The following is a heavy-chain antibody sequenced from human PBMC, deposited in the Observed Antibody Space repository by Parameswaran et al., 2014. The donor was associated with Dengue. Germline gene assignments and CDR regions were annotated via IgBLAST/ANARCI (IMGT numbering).Heavy chain of an antibody. CDR3: ARVVSGWYHFDY. D-gene: IGHD6-19*01. CDR2: IYSGGST. J-gene: IGHJ4*02. V-gene: IGHV3-66*01. Sequence: VRQAPGKGLEWVSVIYSGGSTYYADSVKGRFTISRDNSKNTLYLQMNSLRAEDTAVYYCARVVSGWYHFDYWGQGTLVTVSS.